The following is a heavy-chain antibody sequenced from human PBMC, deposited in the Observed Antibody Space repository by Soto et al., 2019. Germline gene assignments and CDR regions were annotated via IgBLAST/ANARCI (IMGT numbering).Heavy chain of an antibody. CDR1: GFSFESYG. J-gene: IGHJ6*02. D-gene: IGHD3-10*01. CDR3: AKPIIDLYGSGSPSVFYYGMDV. CDR2: VSFDSKNK. Sequence: PGGSLRLSCGGSGFSFESYGMHWVRQAPGKGLEWVATVSFDSKNKYYIDSVEGRFTISRDNSKKMLSLQMTSLRHEDSAVYYCAKPIIDLYGSGSPSVFYYGMDVWGRGTTVTVSS. V-gene: IGHV3-30*18.